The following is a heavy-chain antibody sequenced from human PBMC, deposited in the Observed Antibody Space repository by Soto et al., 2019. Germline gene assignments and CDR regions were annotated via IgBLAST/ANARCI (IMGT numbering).Heavy chain of an antibody. CDR2: VDPRSGAT. J-gene: IGHJ4*01. CDR1: GYTFTAYY. D-gene: IGHD4-17*01. CDR3: ATDDYGAYGF. Sequence: ASVKVSCKPFGYTFTAYYIHWVRQAPGQGLECVGWVDPRSGATNYAQRFQGRVVMTRDMSVHTVYMELSGLTSDDTAIYYCATDDYGAYGFWGQRTLVTVSS. V-gene: IGHV1-2*02.